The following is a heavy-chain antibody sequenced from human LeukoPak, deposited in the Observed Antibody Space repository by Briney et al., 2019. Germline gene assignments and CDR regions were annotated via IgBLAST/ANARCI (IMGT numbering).Heavy chain of an antibody. CDR2: IYYTGT. CDR1: GGSVTDYY. J-gene: IGHJ3*02. D-gene: IGHD1-1*01. CDR3: ASPTNWNDVYAFDI. Sequence: SETLSLTCTVSGGSVTDYYRSWIRQSPGKGLEWIGYIYYTGTSYNPSLKSRVTISADTSKNQFSLKLISVTAADTAVYYCASPTNWNDVYAFDIWGQGTMVTVSS. V-gene: IGHV4-59*02.